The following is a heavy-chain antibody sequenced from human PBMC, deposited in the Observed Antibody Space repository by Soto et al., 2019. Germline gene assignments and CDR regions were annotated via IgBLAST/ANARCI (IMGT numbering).Heavy chain of an antibody. Sequence: GGSLRLSCAASGFTFSGSAMHWVRQASGKGLEWVGRIRSKANSYATAYAASVKGRFTISRDDSKNTAYLQMNSLKTEDTAVYYCTRNCVGPTVTTCLDDYYGMDVWGQGTTVTVSS. CDR1: GFTFSGSA. D-gene: IGHD4-4*01. V-gene: IGHV3-73*01. CDR3: TRNCVGPTVTTCLDDYYGMDV. CDR2: IRSKANSYAT. J-gene: IGHJ6*02.